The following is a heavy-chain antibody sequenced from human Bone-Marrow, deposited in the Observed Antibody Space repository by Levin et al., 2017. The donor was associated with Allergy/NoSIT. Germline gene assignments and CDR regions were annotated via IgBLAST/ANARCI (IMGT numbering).Heavy chain of an antibody. Sequence: KISCKASGGTFSRYAINWVRQAPGQGLEWMGGIIPMFDKTNYAQKFDGRVTITADKSTTTAYMELTSLSSGDTAVYYCTRASVTAVQFDYYFGMDVWGQGTTVTVPS. D-gene: IGHD5-18*01. CDR3: TRASVTAVQFDYYFGMDV. J-gene: IGHJ6*02. CDR1: GGTFSRYA. CDR2: IIPMFDKT. V-gene: IGHV1-69*06.